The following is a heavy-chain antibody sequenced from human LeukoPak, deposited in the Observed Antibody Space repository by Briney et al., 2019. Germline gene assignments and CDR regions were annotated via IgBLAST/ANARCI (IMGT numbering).Heavy chain of an antibody. J-gene: IGHJ3*01. Sequence: GGSLRLSXAVSGFTFRNYWMHWVRQAPGKGLVWVSRINSDGSSTSYADSVKGRFTISRDNAKNTLYLQMNSLRAEDTAVCYCARGRPQDAFDVWGQGTMVTVSS. CDR3: ARGRPQDAFDV. CDR1: GFTFRNYW. CDR2: INSDGSST. V-gene: IGHV3-74*01.